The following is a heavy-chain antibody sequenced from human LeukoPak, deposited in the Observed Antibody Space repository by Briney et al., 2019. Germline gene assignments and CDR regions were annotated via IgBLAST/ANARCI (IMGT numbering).Heavy chain of an antibody. D-gene: IGHD4-11*01. V-gene: IGHV3-23*01. CDR3: AKDLWDEPSTVTRSFDY. CDR2: ISGSGGST. Sequence: GGSLRLSCAASGFTFSSYSMSWVRQAPGKGLEWVSAISGSGGSTYYADSVKGRFTISRDNSKNTLYLQMNSLRAEDTAVYYCAKDLWDEPSTVTRSFDYWGQGTLVTVSS. J-gene: IGHJ4*02. CDR1: GFTFSSYS.